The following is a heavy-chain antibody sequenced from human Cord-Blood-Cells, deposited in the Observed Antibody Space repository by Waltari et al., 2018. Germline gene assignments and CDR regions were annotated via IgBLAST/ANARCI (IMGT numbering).Heavy chain of an antibody. V-gene: IGHV3-30*18. Sequence: QVQLVEYGGGVVQPGRSLRLSCAASGLTFSSYGMHWVRQAPGKGLEWVAVISYDGSNKYYADSVKGRFTISRDNSKNTLYLQMNSLRAEDTAVYYCAKDLFEWLWRGFDYWGQGTLVTVSS. CDR3: AKDLFEWLWRGFDY. CDR1: GLTFSSYG. D-gene: IGHD3-3*01. J-gene: IGHJ4*02. CDR2: ISYDGSNK.